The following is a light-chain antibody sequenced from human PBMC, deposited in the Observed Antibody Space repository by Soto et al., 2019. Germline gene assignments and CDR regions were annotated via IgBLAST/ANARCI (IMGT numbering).Light chain of an antibody. J-gene: IGKJ5*01. CDR1: QSVRSN. CDR2: GAS. Sequence: EIVLTQSPATLSTPPGKTAPPSCRASQSVRSNLAWYQQKPGQAPRLLIYGASSRATGIPDRFSGSGSGTDFTLTISRLEPEDFAVYYCHHYGSSPLTFGQGTRLEIK. CDR3: HHYGSSPLT. V-gene: IGKV3-20*01.